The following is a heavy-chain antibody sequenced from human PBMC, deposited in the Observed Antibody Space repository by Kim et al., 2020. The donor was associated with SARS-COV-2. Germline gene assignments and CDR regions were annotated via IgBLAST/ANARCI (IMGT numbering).Heavy chain of an antibody. Sequence: ASVKVSCKVSGYTLTELSMHWVRQAPGKGLEWMGGFDPEDGETIYAQKLQGRVTMTEDTAKDTAYMELSSLRSEDTAVYYCATARRITMVRGVTNPDYWGPGTLVSVSS. CDR1: GYTLTELS. V-gene: IGHV1-24*01. J-gene: IGHJ4*02. CDR3: ATARRITMVRGVTNPDY. D-gene: IGHD3-10*01. CDR2: FDPEDGET.